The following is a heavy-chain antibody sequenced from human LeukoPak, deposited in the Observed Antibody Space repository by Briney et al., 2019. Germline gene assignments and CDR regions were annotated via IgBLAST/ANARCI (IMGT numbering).Heavy chain of an antibody. V-gene: IGHV1-46*01. CDR3: AREWCSGGSCYSDAAFDY. J-gene: IGHJ4*02. CDR2: INPSGGST. CDR1: GYTFTSYY. D-gene: IGHD2-15*01. Sequence: ASVKVSCKASGYTFTSYYMHWVRQAPGQGLEWMGIINPSGGSTSYAQKFQGRVTMTRDTSTSTVYMELSSLGSEDTAVYYCAREWCSGGSCYSDAAFDYWGQGTLVTVSS.